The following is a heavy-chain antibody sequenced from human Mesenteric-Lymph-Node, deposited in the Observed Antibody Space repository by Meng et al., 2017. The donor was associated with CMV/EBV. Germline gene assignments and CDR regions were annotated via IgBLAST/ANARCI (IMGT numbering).Heavy chain of an antibody. CDR2: ISPNNGIT. CDR1: GYSFPDYY. J-gene: IGHJ5*01. Sequence: QASGYSFPDYYLHWVRQAPGQGLEWMGRISPNNGITHYAQKFQARVTMTGDTSINTAYMELNRVTSDDTAVYYCARVVGSSWYWIDSWGQGTLVTVSS. CDR3: ARVVGSSWYWIDS. D-gene: IGHD6-13*01. V-gene: IGHV1-2*06.